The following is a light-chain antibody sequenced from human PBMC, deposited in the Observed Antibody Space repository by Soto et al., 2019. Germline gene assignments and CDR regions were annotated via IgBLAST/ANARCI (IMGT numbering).Light chain of an antibody. V-gene: IGKV3-15*01. CDR2: GAS. CDR1: QSVSSD. CDR3: QEYHDWPFT. Sequence: ERVMTQSPATLSVAPGERATLSCRASQSVSSDLAWYQQKPGQAPRLLIYGASTGATGIPARFSGGGSGTEFTLTVSSLQSEDFAVYYCQEYHDWPFTFGQGTKLEI. J-gene: IGKJ2*01.